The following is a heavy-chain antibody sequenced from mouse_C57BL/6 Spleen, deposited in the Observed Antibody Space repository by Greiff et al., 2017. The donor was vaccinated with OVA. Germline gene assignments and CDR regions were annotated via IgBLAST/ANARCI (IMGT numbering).Heavy chain of an antibody. CDR3: TRDAFITTVVEGYFDV. D-gene: IGHD1-1*01. Sequence: VQLQQSGAELVRPGASVTLSCKASGYTFTDYEMHWVKQTPVHGLEWIGAIDPETGGTAYNQKFKGKAILTADKSSSTAYMELRSLTSEDSAVYYCTRDAFITTVVEGYFDVWGTGTTVTVSS. CDR2: IDPETGGT. J-gene: IGHJ1*03. V-gene: IGHV1-15*01. CDR1: GYTFTDYE.